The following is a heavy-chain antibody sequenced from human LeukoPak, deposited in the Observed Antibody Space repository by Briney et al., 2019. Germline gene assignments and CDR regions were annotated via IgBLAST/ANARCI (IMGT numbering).Heavy chain of an antibody. CDR2: IIPILGIA. D-gene: IGHD3-9*01. V-gene: IGHV1-69*04. J-gene: IGHJ4*02. Sequence: SVKVSCKASGGTFSRYAISWVRQAPGQGLEWMGRIIPILGIANYAQKFQGRVTITADKSTSTAYMELSSLRSEDTAVYYCAREGILTGYFDYWGQGTLVTVSS. CDR3: AREGILTGYFDY. CDR1: GGTFSRYA.